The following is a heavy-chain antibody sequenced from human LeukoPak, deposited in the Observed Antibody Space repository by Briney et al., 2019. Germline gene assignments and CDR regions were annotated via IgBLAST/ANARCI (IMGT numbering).Heavy chain of an antibody. CDR1: GDTFTSYD. V-gene: IGHV1-8*01. D-gene: IGHD3-3*01. CDR2: MNPNSGNT. Sequence: ASVKVSCKASGDTFTSYDINWGRQATGQGLEWMGWMNPNSGNTGYAQKFQGRVTMTRNTSISTAYMELSSLRSEDTAVYYCARGGITYYDFWSGYFDDAFDIWGQGTMVTVSS. CDR3: ARGGITYYDFWSGYFDDAFDI. J-gene: IGHJ3*02.